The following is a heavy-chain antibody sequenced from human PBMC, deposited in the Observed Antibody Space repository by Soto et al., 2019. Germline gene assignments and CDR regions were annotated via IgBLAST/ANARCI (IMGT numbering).Heavy chain of an antibody. V-gene: IGHV4-4*07. CDR2: IFSSGST. Sequence: SETLSLTCTVSGGSISSYYWSWIRQPAGKGLEWIGRIFSSGSTNYNPSLKSRVTMSVDSSKKQFSLKLRSVTAADTAVYYRARDPLTRFDYWGQGTLVAVSS. CDR1: GGSISSYY. J-gene: IGHJ4*02. D-gene: IGHD3-16*02. CDR3: ARDPLTRFDY.